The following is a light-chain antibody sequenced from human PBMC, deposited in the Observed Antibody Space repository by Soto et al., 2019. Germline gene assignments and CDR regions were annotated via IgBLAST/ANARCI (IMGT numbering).Light chain of an antibody. CDR3: QQYGDSPPWT. J-gene: IGKJ1*01. V-gene: IGKV3-20*01. CDR2: GVS. CDR1: QSVSSNY. Sequence: EIVLTQSPGTLSLSPGERATLSCRASQSVSSNYLAWYQQKAGQAPRLLIYGVSSRATGIPDRFSGSGSGTDFTLTISRLEPEDFAVYYCQQYGDSPPWTFGQGTKGEIK.